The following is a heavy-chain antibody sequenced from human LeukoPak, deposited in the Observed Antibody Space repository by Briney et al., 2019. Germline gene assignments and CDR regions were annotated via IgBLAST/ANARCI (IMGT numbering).Heavy chain of an antibody. CDR2: IYTSGST. V-gene: IGHV4-4*07. Sequence: PSETLSLTCSVSGGSISGYYWTWIRQPAGKGLEWIGRIYTSGSTNYNPSLKSRVTMSVDTSKNQFSLKLSSVTAADTAVYYCAREGCSGGSCNFDYWGQGTLVTVSS. CDR1: GGSISGYY. CDR3: AREGCSGGSCNFDY. J-gene: IGHJ4*02. D-gene: IGHD2-15*01.